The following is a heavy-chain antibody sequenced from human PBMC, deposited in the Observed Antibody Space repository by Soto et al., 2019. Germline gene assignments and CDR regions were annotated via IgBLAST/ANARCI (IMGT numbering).Heavy chain of an antibody. CDR1: GFTFSSYA. J-gene: IGHJ6*02. CDR3: ARVTAYYYYYGMDV. D-gene: IGHD5-18*01. CDR2: ISYDGSNK. V-gene: IGHV3-30-3*01. Sequence: GGSLRLSCAASGFTFSSYAMHWVRQAPGKGLEWVAVISYDGSNKYYADSVKGRFTISRDNSKNTLYLQMNSLRAEDTAVYYCARVTAYYYYYGMDVWGQGTTVTVSS.